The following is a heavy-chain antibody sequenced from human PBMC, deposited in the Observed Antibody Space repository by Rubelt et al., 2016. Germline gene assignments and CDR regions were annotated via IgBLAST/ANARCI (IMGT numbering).Heavy chain of an antibody. CDR2: IGTAGDT. CDR3: AKSGCSGGSCYFYYFDS. CDR1: GFSFSSYS. V-gene: IGHV3-13*01. J-gene: IGHJ4*02. D-gene: IGHD2-15*01. Sequence: EVQLVESGGGLVKPGGSLRLSCAASGFSFSSYSMNWVRQAPGKGLEWVSAIGTAGDTYYPDSVKGRFTISRQSAKNSLYLQMNSLGAEDTAIYYCAKSGCSGGSCYFYYFDSWGQGTLVTVSS.